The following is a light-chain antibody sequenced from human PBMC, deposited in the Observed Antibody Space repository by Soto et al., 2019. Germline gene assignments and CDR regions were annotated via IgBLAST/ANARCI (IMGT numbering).Light chain of an antibody. V-gene: IGKV3-11*01. J-gene: IGKJ5*01. CDR3: QQRSNWPPIT. CDR1: QTVSNY. Sequence: EIVLTQSPATLSLSPGERATLSCRASQTVSNYLAWYQQKPGQAPRLLIYDASIRATGIPPRFSGSGSWTDVTLTISSLEPEDFAVYYCQQRSNWPPITFGQGTRLEIE. CDR2: DAS.